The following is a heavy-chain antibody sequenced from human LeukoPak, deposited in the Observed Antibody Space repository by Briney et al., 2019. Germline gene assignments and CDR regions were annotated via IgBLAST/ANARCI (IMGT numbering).Heavy chain of an antibody. Sequence: GGSLRLSCAASGFTFSDLYMSWIRQAPGKGLEWVSYIGGGGYTIYYADSVKGRFTISRDNAKNSLYLQMNSLRAEDTAVYYCARVGGSSDHDYWGQGTLVTVSS. D-gene: IGHD2-15*01. CDR2: IGGGGYTI. V-gene: IGHV3-11*01. J-gene: IGHJ4*02. CDR3: ARVGGSSDHDY. CDR1: GFTFSDLY.